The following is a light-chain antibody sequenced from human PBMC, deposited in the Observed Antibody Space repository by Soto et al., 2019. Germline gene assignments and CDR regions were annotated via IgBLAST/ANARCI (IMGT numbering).Light chain of an antibody. CDR2: QDS. V-gene: IGLV3-1*01. J-gene: IGLJ2*01. CDR1: KLGDKY. Sequence: SYELTQPPSVSVSPGQTASITCSGDKLGDKYACWYQQKPGQSPVLVIYQDSKRPSGIPERFSGSNSGNTATLTISGLQAEDEADYYCSSYTSSSTPFGFGGGTKLTVL. CDR3: SSYTSSSTPFG.